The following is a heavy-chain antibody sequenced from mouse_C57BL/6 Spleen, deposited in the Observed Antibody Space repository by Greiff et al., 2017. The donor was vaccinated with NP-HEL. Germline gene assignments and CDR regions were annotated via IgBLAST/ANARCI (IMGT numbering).Heavy chain of an antibody. CDR1: GYTFTDYY. CDR3: ARETGFFDY. V-gene: IGHV1-26*01. Sequence: DVKLQESGPELVKPGASVKISCKASGYTFTDYYMNWVKQSHGKSLEWIGDINPNNGVTSYNQKFKGKATLTVDKSSSTAYMELRSLTSEDSAVYYCARETGFFDYWGQGTTLTVSS. CDR2: INPNNGVT. J-gene: IGHJ2*01. D-gene: IGHD2-2*01.